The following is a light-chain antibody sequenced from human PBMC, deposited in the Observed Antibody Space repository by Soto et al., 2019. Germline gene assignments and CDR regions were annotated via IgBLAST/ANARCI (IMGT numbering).Light chain of an antibody. CDR2: GTS. CDR3: QQYGSSGT. CDR1: QSVSNNY. Sequence: EIVLTQSPGTLSLSPGERATLSCRASQSVSNNYLAWYQQKPGQAPRLLIYGTSNRATGIPDRFSGSGSGTDFIITIRRLEHEDFAVYYCQQYGSSGTFGQGTKVDIK. J-gene: IGKJ1*01. V-gene: IGKV3-20*01.